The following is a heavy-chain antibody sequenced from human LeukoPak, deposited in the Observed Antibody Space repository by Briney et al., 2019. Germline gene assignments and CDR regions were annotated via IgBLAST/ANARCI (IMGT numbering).Heavy chain of an antibody. V-gene: IGHV1-2*06. CDR3: ARVSSGSHFDY. CDR2: INPNSGGT. CDR1: GYTFTGYY. D-gene: IGHD1-26*01. Sequence: ASVKVSCKASGYTFTGYYMHWVRQAPGLGLEWMGRINPNSGGTNYAQKFQGRVTMTRDTSISTAYMELSRLRSDDTAVYYCARVSSGSHFDYWGQGTLVTVSS. J-gene: IGHJ4*02.